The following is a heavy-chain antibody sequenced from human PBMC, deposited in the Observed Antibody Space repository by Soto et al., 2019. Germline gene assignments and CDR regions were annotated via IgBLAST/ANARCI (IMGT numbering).Heavy chain of an antibody. CDR1: GYAFTSYA. J-gene: IGHJ6*02. CDR3: ARDGGYCISTSCYGDYGMDV. Sequence: ASVKVSCKASGYAFTSYAMNWVRQAPGQRLEWMGWINAGNGTANYAQKFQGRVTITADESTSTAYMELSSLRSEDTAVYYCARDGGYCISTSCYGDYGMDVWGQGTTVTVSS. V-gene: IGHV1-3*01. CDR2: INAGNGTA. D-gene: IGHD2-2*01.